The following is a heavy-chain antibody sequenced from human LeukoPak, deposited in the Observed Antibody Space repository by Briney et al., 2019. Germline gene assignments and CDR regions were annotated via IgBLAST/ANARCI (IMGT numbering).Heavy chain of an antibody. CDR1: GGSFSGYY. Sequence: PSETLSLTCAVYGGSFSGYYWSWIRQPPGKGLEWIGEINHSGSTNYNPSLKSRVTISVDTSKNQFSLKLSSVTAADTAVYYCARLRVKYEYYMDVWGKGTTVTISS. V-gene: IGHV4-34*01. CDR3: ARLRVKYEYYMDV. CDR2: INHSGST. J-gene: IGHJ6*03. D-gene: IGHD4-17*01.